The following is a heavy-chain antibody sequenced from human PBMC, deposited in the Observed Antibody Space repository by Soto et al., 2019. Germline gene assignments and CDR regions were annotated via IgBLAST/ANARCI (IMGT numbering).Heavy chain of an antibody. Sequence: GGSLRLSCAASGFTFSSYEMNWVRQAPGKGLEWVSYISSSGSTIYYADSVKGRFTISRDNAKNSLYLQMNSLRAEDTAVYYCASSPRRWFGELIYYYGMDVWVQGTTVTVSS. CDR3: ASSPRRWFGELIYYYGMDV. V-gene: IGHV3-48*03. J-gene: IGHJ6*02. CDR2: ISSSGSTI. CDR1: GFTFSSYE. D-gene: IGHD3-10*01.